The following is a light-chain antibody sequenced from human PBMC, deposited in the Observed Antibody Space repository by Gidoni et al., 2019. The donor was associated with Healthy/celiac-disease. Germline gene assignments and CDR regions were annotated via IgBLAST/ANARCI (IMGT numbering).Light chain of an antibody. J-gene: IGKJ4*01. CDR2: AAS. CDR1: QSISSY. V-gene: IGKV1-39*01. CDR3: QQSYSTPLT. Sequence: DIQRTQSPSSLSASVGDRVTITCRASQSISSYLDWYQQKPGKAPKLLIYAASSLQSGVPSRFSGSGSGTDFTLTISSLQPEDFATYYCQQSYSTPLTFGGGTKVEIK.